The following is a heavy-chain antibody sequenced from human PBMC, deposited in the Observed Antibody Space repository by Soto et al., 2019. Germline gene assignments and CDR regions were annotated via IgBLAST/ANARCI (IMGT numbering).Heavy chain of an antibody. CDR3: ARDRGGITVAANPLGEWFDP. D-gene: IGHD6-19*01. CDR1: GVSIANFF. V-gene: IGHV4-59*08. CDR2: MSQGGTT. Sequence: PSETLSLTCTVSGVSIANFFWSWFRQPPGKGLEWIGYMSQGGTTTYNPSLKGRATISVDTSKNQLSLKLTSVTAADTAMYYCARDRGGITVAANPLGEWFDPWGPGTLVTGSS. J-gene: IGHJ5*02.